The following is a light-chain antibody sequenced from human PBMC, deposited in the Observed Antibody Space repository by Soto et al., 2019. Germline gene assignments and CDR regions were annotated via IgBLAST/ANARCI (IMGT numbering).Light chain of an antibody. CDR3: SSYTSSSTYV. Sequence: QSALTQPASVSGSPGQSITISCTGTSSDVGGYNYVSWYQQHPGKAPKLMIYDVSNRHSGVSNRFSGSKSGNTASLTISGRKAEDEADYYCSSYTSSSTYVFGTGTKLTVL. J-gene: IGLJ1*01. V-gene: IGLV2-14*01. CDR1: SSDVGGYNY. CDR2: DVS.